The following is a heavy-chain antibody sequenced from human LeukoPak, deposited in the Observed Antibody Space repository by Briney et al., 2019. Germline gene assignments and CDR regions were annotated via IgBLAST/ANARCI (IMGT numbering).Heavy chain of an antibody. CDR2: IKSKTDGGTT. Sequence: GGSLRLSCAASGFTFSSYAMSWVRQAPGKGLEWVGRIKSKTDGGTTDYAAPVKGRFTISRDDSKNTLYLQMNSLKTEDTAVYYCTTYIEYSSSSGDYWGQGTLVTVSS. V-gene: IGHV3-15*01. D-gene: IGHD6-6*01. CDR3: TTYIEYSSSSGDY. J-gene: IGHJ4*02. CDR1: GFTFSSYA.